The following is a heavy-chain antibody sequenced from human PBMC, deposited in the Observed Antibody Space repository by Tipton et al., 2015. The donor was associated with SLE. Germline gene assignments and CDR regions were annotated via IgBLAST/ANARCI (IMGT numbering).Heavy chain of an antibody. CDR1: GGSMSSYF. D-gene: IGHD3-16*01. Sequence: TLSLTCTVSGGSMSSYFWSWIRQPPGKGLEWTGYIYYSGSTNYNPSLKSRVTISVDTSKNQFSLKLSSVTAADTAVYYCVRGGNQPLYAFDIWGQGTMVTVSS. CDR3: VRGGNQPLYAFDI. V-gene: IGHV4-59*01. J-gene: IGHJ3*02. CDR2: IYYSGST.